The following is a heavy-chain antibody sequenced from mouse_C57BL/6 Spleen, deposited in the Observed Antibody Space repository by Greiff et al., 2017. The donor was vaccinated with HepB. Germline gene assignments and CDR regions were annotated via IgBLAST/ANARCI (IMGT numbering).Heavy chain of an antibody. CDR2: IYPGDGDT. V-gene: IGHV1-80*01. D-gene: IGHD2-5*01. Sequence: QVQLKESGAELVKPGASVKISCKASGYAFSSYWMNWVKQRPGKGLEWIGQIYPGDGDTNYNGKFKGKATLTADKSSSPAYMQLSSLTSEDSAVYCCARGDYSNYEDYWGQGTSVTVSS. CDR1: GYAFSSYW. J-gene: IGHJ4*01. CDR3: ARGDYSNYEDY.